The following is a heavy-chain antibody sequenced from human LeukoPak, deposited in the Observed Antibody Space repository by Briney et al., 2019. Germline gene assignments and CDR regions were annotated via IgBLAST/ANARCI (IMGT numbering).Heavy chain of an antibody. CDR2: INPNSGGT. D-gene: IGHD5-12*01. Sequence: GASVKVSCKASGYTFTGYYMHWVRQAPGQGLEWMGWINPNSGGTNYAQKFQGRVTMTRDTSISTGYMELSRLRSDDTAVYYCARDRVPTISNSLSYWGQGTLVTVSS. V-gene: IGHV1-2*02. CDR1: GYTFTGYY. CDR3: ARDRVPTISNSLSY. J-gene: IGHJ4*02.